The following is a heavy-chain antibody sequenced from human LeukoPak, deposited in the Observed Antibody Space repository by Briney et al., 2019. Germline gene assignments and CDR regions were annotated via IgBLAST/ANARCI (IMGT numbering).Heavy chain of an antibody. D-gene: IGHD5-24*01. CDR3: ARGEGLQFPYYYYYYMDV. J-gene: IGHJ6*03. CDR2: INPSGGST. Sequence: ASVKVSCKASGYTFTKYYIHWVRQAPGQGLEWVGIINPSGGSTSYAQKFQGRVTMTRDMSTSTVYMELSSLRSEDTAVYYCARGEGLQFPYYYYYYMDVWGKGTTVTVSS. V-gene: IGHV1-46*01. CDR1: GYTFTKYY.